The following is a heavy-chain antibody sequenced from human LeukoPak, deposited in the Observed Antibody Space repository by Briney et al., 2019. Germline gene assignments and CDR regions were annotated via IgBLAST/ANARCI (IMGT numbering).Heavy chain of an antibody. J-gene: IGHJ4*02. V-gene: IGHV5-51*01. CDR2: IYPGDSNP. Sequence: GESLKISCKGSGYSFTNYWIGWVRQVPGKGLELMGIIYPGDSNPKYSPSFQGQVTISADKSISTAYLQWSGLKASDTAMYYCARQDYYDRSVYHFDYWGQGTLVTVSS. CDR3: ARQDYYDRSVYHFDY. CDR1: GYSFTNYW. D-gene: IGHD3-22*01.